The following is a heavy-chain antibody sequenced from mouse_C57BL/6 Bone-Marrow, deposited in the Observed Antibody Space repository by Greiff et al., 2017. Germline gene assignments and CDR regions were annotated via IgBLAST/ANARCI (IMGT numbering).Heavy chain of an antibody. CDR3: ARQGRLLTGTLYFDY. CDR1: GFTFSDYY. Sequence: EVQLVESGGGLVQPGGSLKLSCAASGFTFSDYYMYWVRQTPEKRLEWVAYISNGGGSTYYPDTVKGRFTISRDNAKNTLYLQRSRLKSEDTAMYYCARQGRLLTGTLYFDYWGQGTTLTVSS. J-gene: IGHJ2*01. D-gene: IGHD4-1*01. V-gene: IGHV5-12*01. CDR2: ISNGGGST.